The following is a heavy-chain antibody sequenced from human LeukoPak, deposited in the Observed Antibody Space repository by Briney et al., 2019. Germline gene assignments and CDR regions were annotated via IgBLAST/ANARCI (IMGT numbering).Heavy chain of an antibody. V-gene: IGHV3-23*01. CDR2: ISGSGGST. D-gene: IGHD6-13*01. CDR3: ARTYNSSWYYFDY. CDR1: GFTFSSYA. Sequence: GGSLILSCAASGFTFSSYAMSWVRQAPGKGLEWVSAISGSGGSTYYADSVKGWFAISRDNSKNTLYLQMNSLRAEDTAVYYCARTYNSSWYYFDYWGQGTLVTVSS. J-gene: IGHJ4*02.